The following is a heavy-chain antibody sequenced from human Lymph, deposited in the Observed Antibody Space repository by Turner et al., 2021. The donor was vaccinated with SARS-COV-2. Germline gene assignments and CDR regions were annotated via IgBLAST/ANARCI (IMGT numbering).Heavy chain of an antibody. CDR1: GFTFSNYG. Sequence: QVQLVESGGGVVQPGRSLRLSCAASGFTFSNYGMHWVRQAPGKGLEWVAVISYDGSNKNYAGSVKGRFTISRDNSKYTLNLQMNSLRAEDTAVYYCAKDSRFLEWLLFGEFDYWGQGTLVTVSS. D-gene: IGHD3-3*01. V-gene: IGHV3-30*18. CDR2: ISYDGSNK. J-gene: IGHJ4*02. CDR3: AKDSRFLEWLLFGEFDY.